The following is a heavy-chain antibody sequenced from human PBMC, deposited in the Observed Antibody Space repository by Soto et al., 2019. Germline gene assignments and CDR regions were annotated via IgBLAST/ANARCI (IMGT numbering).Heavy chain of an antibody. J-gene: IGHJ4*02. CDR3: ARDRGDYEGLVSYSFDH. CDR1: GFTFSSYS. CDR2: ISSSSSTI. Sequence: GGSLRLSCAASGFTFSSYSMNWVRQAPGKGLEWVSYISSSSSTIYYADSVKGRFTIPRDNTKNSLYLQMNNLRAEDTAVYYCARDRGDYEGLVSYSFDHWGQGTLVTVSS. V-gene: IGHV3-48*04. D-gene: IGHD4-17*01.